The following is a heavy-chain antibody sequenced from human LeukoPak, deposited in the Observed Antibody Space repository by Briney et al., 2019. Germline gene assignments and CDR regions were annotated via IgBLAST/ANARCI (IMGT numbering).Heavy chain of an antibody. Sequence: GGSLRLSCAASEFTFSDYYMSWIRQAPGKGLEWVSHISSDGSTIYYADSVKGRFTTSRDNAKNSVYLQMNSLRVEDTAVYYCARVSGPIFGVLIHWGLGTLVTVSS. V-gene: IGHV3-11*04. CDR2: ISSDGSTI. CDR3: ARVSGPIFGVLIH. J-gene: IGHJ4*02. CDR1: EFTFSDYY. D-gene: IGHD3-3*01.